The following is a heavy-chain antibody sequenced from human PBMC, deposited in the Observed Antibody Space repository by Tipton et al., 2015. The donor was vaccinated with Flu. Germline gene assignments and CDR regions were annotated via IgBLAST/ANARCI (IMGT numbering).Heavy chain of an antibody. CDR1: GFTFSSYW. Sequence: GSLRLSCAASGFTFSSYWMSWVRQAPGKGLQWVANIKQDGRESYYVDSVKGRFTISRDNAKSSLYLQMNSLRAEDTAGYYCAGDYRIAAAGSEDYWGQGTLVTVSS. CDR2: IKQDGRES. D-gene: IGHD6-13*01. V-gene: IGHV3-7*03. J-gene: IGHJ4*02. CDR3: AGDYRIAAAGSEDY.